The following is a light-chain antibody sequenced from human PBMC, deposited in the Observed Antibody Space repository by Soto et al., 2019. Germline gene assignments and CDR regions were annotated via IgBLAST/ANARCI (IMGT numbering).Light chain of an antibody. CDR1: QSVRSSY. J-gene: IGKJ1*01. V-gene: IGKV3-20*01. CDR3: QQYGSYPWT. Sequence: EIVLTQSPGTLSLSPGERATLSCRASQSVRSSYLAWYQQNPGQPPRLLIYDATNRATGIPDRFSGSGSGTDFTLTISRLEPEDFAVYYCQQYGSYPWTFGQGTKVEIK. CDR2: DAT.